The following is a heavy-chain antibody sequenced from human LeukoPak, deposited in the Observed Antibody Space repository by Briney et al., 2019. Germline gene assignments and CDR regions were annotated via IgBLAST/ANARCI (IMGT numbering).Heavy chain of an antibody. D-gene: IGHD6-6*01. Sequence: PSETLSLTCTVSGGSISRYYWSWIRQPPGKGLEWIGYIYYSGSTNYNPSLKSRVTISVDTSKNQFSLKLSSVTAADTAVYYCARRVKLLGEDYFDYWGQGTLVTVSS. CDR1: GGSISRYY. CDR2: IYYSGST. V-gene: IGHV4-59*01. CDR3: ARRVKLLGEDYFDY. J-gene: IGHJ4*02.